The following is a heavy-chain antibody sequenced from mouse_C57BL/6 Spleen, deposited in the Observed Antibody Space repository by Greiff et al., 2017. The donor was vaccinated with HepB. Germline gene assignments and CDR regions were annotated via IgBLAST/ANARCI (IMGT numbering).Heavy chain of an antibody. J-gene: IGHJ3*01. CDR2: ISYSGST. Sequence: DVQLVESGPGMVKPSQSLSLTCTVTGYSITSGYDWHWIRHFPGNKLEWMGYISYSGSTNYNPSLKSRISLTHDTSKNHCFLKLNSVTTEDTATYYCAREGTRTGFAYGGQGTLVTVSA. CDR1: GYSITSGYD. CDR3: AREGTRTGFAY. V-gene: IGHV3-1*01. D-gene: IGHD1-3*01.